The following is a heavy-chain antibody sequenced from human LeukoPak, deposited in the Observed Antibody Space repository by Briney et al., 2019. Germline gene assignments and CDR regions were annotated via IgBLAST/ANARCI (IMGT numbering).Heavy chain of an antibody. CDR3: VRGHMDV. V-gene: IGHV3-48*02. J-gene: IGHJ6*03. CDR1: GFTFSSYW. Sequence: AGGSLRLSCAASGFTFSSYWMSWVRQAPGKGLEWISYISGTNGAVYLADSVKGRFTTSRDNARNSLFLEMNSLRDEDTAVYYCVRGHMDVWGKGTTVIVSS. CDR2: ISGTNGAV.